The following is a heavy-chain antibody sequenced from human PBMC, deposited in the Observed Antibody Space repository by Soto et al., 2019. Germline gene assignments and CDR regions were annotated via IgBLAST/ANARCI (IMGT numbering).Heavy chain of an antibody. CDR1: GYTFTNFG. D-gene: IGHD3-16*01. CDR3: ARGGTPIGY. Sequence: QVQLVQSGAEVKKPGASVKVSCKTSGYTFTNFGLSWVRQAPGQGLEWMGWISAYNGNTNYAQNFQGRVTMTTDTSTRTAYMELRSLRSVDTAVIYCARGGTPIGYWGRGTLVTVSS. CDR2: ISAYNGNT. V-gene: IGHV1-18*01. J-gene: IGHJ4*02.